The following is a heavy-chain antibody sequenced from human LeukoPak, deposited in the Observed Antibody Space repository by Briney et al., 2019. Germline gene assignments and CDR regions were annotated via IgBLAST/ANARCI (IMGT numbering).Heavy chain of an antibody. J-gene: IGHJ4*02. CDR1: GYTFTSYA. CDR2: INAGNGNT. V-gene: IGHV1-3*01. D-gene: IGHD2-15*01. CDR3: ARISGTPAAYYFDY. Sequence: ASVTVSCKASGYTFTSYAMHWVRQAPGQRLEWMGWINAGNGNTKYSQKFQGRVTITRDTSASTAYMELSSLRSEDTAVYYCARISGTPAAYYFDYWGQGTLVTVSS.